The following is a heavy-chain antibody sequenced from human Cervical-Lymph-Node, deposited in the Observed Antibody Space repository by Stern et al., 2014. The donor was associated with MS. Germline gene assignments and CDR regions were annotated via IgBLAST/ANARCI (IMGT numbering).Heavy chain of an antibody. D-gene: IGHD2-2*01. J-gene: IGHJ3*02. CDR3: AHSRSSYCSSTSCLGAFDI. V-gene: IGHV2-5*02. CDR1: GFSLSTSGVG. Sequence: QVTLKESGPTLVKPTQTLTLTCTFSGFSLSTSGVGVGWIRQPPGKALEWLALIYWDDDKRYSPSLKSRLTITKDTSKNQVVLTMTNMDPVDTATYYCAHSRSSYCSSTSCLGAFDIWGQGTMVTVSS. CDR2: IYWDDDK.